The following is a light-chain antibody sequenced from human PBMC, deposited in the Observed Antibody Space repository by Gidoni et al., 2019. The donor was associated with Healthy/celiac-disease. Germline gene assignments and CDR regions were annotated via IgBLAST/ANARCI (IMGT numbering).Light chain of an antibody. V-gene: IGKV1-5*01. CDR2: DAS. J-gene: IGKJ2*01. CDR3: QQYNSYSYT. CDR1: QSISSW. Sequence: QMTHSPSTLSASVGDRVPITCRASQSISSWLAWYQQKPGKAPKLLIYDASSLESGVPSRFSGSGSGTEFTLTISSLQPDDFATYYCQQYNSYSYTFGQGTKLEIK.